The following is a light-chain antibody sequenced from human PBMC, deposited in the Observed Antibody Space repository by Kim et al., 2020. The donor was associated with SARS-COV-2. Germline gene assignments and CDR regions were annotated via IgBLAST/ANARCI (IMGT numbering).Light chain of an antibody. CDR2: GAS. CDR3: QQYNNWPLT. Sequence: EVVMTQSPATLSVSPGDRATLSCRASQSVSSNFAWYQQKPGQAPRLLIYGASTRATGIPVRFSGSGSGTEFTLTISSLQSEDLAVYYCQQYNNWPLTFGGGTKVDIK. V-gene: IGKV3-15*01. J-gene: IGKJ4*01. CDR1: QSVSSN.